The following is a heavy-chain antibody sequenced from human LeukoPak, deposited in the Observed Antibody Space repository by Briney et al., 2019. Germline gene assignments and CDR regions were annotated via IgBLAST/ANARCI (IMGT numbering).Heavy chain of an antibody. V-gene: IGHV1-2*02. D-gene: IGHD3-10*01. CDR1: GYTFTAYY. J-gene: IGHJ4*02. Sequence: SVKVSCKASGYTFTAYYMHWVRQAPGQGLEWMGWIRGNSGGTNYAQRFQGRVTMTRDTSISTAYMELSRLRSDDTAVYYCARDGDYGSGSYYRGFFDYWGQGTQVTVPS. CDR2: IRGNSGGT. CDR3: ARDGDYGSGSYYRGFFDY.